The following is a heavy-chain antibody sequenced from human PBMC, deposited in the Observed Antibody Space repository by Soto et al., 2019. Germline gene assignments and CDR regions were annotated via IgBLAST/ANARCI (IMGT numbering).Heavy chain of an antibody. CDR2: ISGYNANT. CDR3: ARDFYPLAYYFDY. Sequence: QVQLVRSGPEVKKPGASVKVSCKAPVYTFTNHGISWGRQAPGQGLERVGWISGYNANTKYAQKLQGRATMSTDTSTNTAYMEQRSLRSDDTAVYYCARDFYPLAYYFDYWGQGTLVTVSS. J-gene: IGHJ4*02. V-gene: IGHV1-18*04. CDR1: VYTFTNHG.